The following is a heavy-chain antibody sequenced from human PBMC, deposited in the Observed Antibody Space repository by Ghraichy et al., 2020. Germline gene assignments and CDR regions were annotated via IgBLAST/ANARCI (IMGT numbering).Heavy chain of an antibody. CDR1: GFTFSSYA. V-gene: IGHV3-23*01. J-gene: IGHJ4*02. D-gene: IGHD2-2*01. CDR3: AKSLCSSTSCYGEKPPGYY. CDR2: ISGSGGST. Sequence: GGSLRLSCAASGFTFSSYAMSWVRQAPGKGLEWVSAISGSGGSTYYADSVKGRFTISRDNSKNTLYLQMNSLRAEDTAVYYCAKSLCSSTSCYGEKPPGYYWGQGTLVTVSS.